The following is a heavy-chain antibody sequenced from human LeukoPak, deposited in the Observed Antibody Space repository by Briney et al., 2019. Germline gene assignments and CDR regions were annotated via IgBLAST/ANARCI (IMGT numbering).Heavy chain of an antibody. CDR1: GYTFTSYD. CDR3: ARGQSLWFGELLPTDNWFDP. J-gene: IGHJ5*02. D-gene: IGHD3-10*01. CDR2: MNPNSGNT. V-gene: IGHV1-8*03. Sequence: GASVKVSCKASGYTFTSYDINWVRQVTGQGLEWMGWMNPNSGNTGYAQKFQGRVTITRNTSISTAYMELSSLRSEDTAVYYCARGQSLWFGELLPTDNWFDPWGQGTLVTVSS.